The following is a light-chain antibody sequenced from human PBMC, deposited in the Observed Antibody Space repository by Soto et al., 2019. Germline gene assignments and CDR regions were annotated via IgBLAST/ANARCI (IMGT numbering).Light chain of an antibody. J-gene: IGKJ5*01. V-gene: IGKV3-11*01. CDR3: QQYDNWPPYT. CDR2: DVS. CDR1: QSLANSF. Sequence: EFVLTQSPGTLSLSPGERATLSCRASQSLANSFIAWYQQKPGQAPRLLIYDVSNRATGIPARFSGSGSGTDFTLTISSLEPEDFAVYYCQQYDNWPPYTFGQGTRLEIK.